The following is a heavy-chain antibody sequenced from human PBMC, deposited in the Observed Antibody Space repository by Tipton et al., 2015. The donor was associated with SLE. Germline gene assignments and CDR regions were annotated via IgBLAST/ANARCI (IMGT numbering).Heavy chain of an antibody. CDR1: GVSINSFY. CDR3: ARARGVDVFDT. Sequence: TLSLTCTVSGVSINSFYWSWIRQPPGKGPEWIGYIFYSGITDYNPSLKSRVTMSLDMSKNQFSLKLTSVTAADTAVYYCARARGVDVFDTWGQGKMVTVSS. D-gene: IGHD3-10*01. J-gene: IGHJ3*02. V-gene: IGHV4-59*01. CDR2: IFYSGIT.